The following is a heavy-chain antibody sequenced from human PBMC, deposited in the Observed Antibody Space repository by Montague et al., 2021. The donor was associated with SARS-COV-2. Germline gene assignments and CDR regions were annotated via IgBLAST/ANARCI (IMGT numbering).Heavy chain of an antibody. D-gene: IGHD3-10*01. CDR2: IYSNENT. CDR1: GGSISSYY. Sequence: SETLSLTCTVSGGSISSYYWSWIRHAQGKGLEWIGYIYSNENTNXNSSLNSRATISVDTSKKKVSLKVTSVTVADTAVYYCARGVLGSGYYYNSAYYYYFYMDVWGQGTTVTVSS. V-gene: IGHV4-59*01. J-gene: IGHJ6*03. CDR3: ARGVLGSGYYYNSAYYYYFYMDV.